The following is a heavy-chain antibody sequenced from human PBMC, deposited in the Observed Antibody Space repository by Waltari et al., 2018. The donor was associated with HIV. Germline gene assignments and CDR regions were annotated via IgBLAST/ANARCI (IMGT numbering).Heavy chain of an antibody. D-gene: IGHD2-8*01. J-gene: IGHJ5*02. V-gene: IGHV3-11*04. Sequence: QIHLVESGGGLVKPGGSLRLSCAASGFSFSEYDMTWIRQAPGKQPEWVSYINSGGSSKYFADVVNGRFTISRDNSKNSLYLQMNSLRAEDTAVYYCAKMGGVFYRFDAWGQGTLVTVSS. CDR1: GFSFSEYD. CDR2: INSGGSSK. CDR3: AKMGGVFYRFDA.